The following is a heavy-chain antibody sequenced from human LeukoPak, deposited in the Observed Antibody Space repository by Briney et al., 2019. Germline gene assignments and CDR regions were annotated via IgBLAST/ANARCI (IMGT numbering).Heavy chain of an antibody. CDR2: IKPVGSDS. CDR3: GRLFGGVATF. V-gene: IGHV3-7*01. Sequence: GGSLRLSCAASGFSFSAFWMSWVRQGAGKGLEWVARIKPVGSDSHHVDSVMGRFTISRDNAKNLLYLQMNGLGAEDTAVYYCGRLFGGVATFWGQGALVTVSS. D-gene: IGHD5-12*01. CDR1: GFSFSAFW. J-gene: IGHJ4*02.